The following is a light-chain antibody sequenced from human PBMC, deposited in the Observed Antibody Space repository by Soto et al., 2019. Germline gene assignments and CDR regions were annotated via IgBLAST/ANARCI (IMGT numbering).Light chain of an antibody. J-gene: IGKJ2*01. V-gene: IGKV1-5*01. CDR3: QQSFSKFLYT. Sequence: DIRMTQSPSTLSASVGDSVTITCRASQKVSPWLAWYQQKAGQAPKLLIYDVSALKRGVPPRFSGSGSGTEFTLTISSLQPDDFATYYCQQSFSKFLYTFGQGTKVDIK. CDR2: DVS. CDR1: QKVSPW.